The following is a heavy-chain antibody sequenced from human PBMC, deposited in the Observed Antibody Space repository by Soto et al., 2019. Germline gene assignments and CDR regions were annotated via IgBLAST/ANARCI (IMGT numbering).Heavy chain of an antibody. CDR1: GGSISSSSYY. V-gene: IGHV4-39*01. CDR2: IYYSGST. J-gene: IGHJ4*02. CDR3: ARGRYYDSSGYYAY. Sequence: PSGTLSLTCTVSGGSISSSSYYWGWIRQPPGKGLEWIGSIYYSGSTYYNPSLKSRVTISVDTSKNQFSLKLSSVTAADTAVYYCARGRYYDSSGYYAYWGQGTLVTVSS. D-gene: IGHD3-22*01.